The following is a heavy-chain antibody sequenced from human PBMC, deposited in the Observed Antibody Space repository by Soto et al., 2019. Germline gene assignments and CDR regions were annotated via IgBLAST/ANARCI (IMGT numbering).Heavy chain of an antibody. CDR3: ARALGSGDDRGDY. Sequence: QVQLVQSGGEVKKPGASVKVSCKASGGTFTNHAFNWVRQAPGQGLAWMGGIISLFGTPNYAQRVQGSVTTTGDESTATSYMELSSLRSEDTAVYYCARALGSGDDRGDYWGQGTLVTVSS. D-gene: IGHD2-15*01. CDR1: GGTFTNHA. V-gene: IGHV1-69*12. J-gene: IGHJ4*02. CDR2: IISLFGTP.